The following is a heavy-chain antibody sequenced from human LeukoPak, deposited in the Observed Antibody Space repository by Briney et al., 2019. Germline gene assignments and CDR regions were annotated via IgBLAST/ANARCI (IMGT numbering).Heavy chain of an antibody. V-gene: IGHV3-21*04. Sequence: PGGSLRLSCAASGFTFSSYSMNWVRQAPGKGLEWVSSISSSSSYIYYADSVKGRFTISRDNSKNTLYLQMNSLRAEDTAVYYCAKLGHVVVTAIGEIDDAFDIWGQGTMVTVSS. J-gene: IGHJ3*02. CDR1: GFTFSSYS. CDR2: ISSSSSYI. D-gene: IGHD2-21*02. CDR3: AKLGHVVVTAIGEIDDAFDI.